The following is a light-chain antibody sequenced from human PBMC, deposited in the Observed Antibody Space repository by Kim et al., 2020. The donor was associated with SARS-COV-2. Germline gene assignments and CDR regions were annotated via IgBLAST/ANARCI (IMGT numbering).Light chain of an antibody. J-gene: IGKJ1*01. Sequence: SPGERPPHPGRAGQSVDSNYFAWYPQKPSQAPRLLIYGASSRATGIPDRFSGSGSGTDFTLTITRLEPEDFAVYYCQTYSSSPATFGQGIKVDIK. V-gene: IGKV3-20*01. CDR3: QTYSSSPAT. CDR2: GAS. CDR1: QSVDSNY.